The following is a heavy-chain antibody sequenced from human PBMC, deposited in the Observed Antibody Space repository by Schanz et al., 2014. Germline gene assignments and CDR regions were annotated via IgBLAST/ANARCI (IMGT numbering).Heavy chain of an antibody. CDR2: IGGSGDST. CDR1: GFTFSNHA. D-gene: IGHD2-2*01. J-gene: IGHJ4*02. V-gene: IGHV3-23*01. CDR3: AKVAPAATYLDS. Sequence: EVHLLESGGGLVQPGGSLRLSCAASGFTFSNHALSWVRQAPGKGLEWVSGIGGSGDSTHYADSVKGRFIISRDNSKNPLYLQGNSLRAEDTAVYYCAKVAPAATYLDSWGLGTLVTVSS.